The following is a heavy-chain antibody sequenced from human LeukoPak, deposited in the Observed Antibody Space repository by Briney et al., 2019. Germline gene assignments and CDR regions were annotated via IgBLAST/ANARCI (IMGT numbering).Heavy chain of an antibody. V-gene: IGHV4-31*03. Sequence: SETLSLTCTVSGGSISSGGYYWSWIRQHPGKGLEWIGYIYYSGSTYYNPSLKSRVTISVDTSKNQFSLKLSSVTAADTAVYYCARFNWGSITCWGQGTLVTVSS. CDR2: IYYSGST. D-gene: IGHD7-27*01. CDR1: GGSISSGGYY. CDR3: ARFNWGSITC. J-gene: IGHJ4*02.